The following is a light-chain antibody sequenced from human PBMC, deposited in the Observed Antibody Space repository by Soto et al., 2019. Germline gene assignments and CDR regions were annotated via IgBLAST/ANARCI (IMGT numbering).Light chain of an antibody. CDR2: DVS. Sequence: QSALTQPASVSGSPGQSITISCTGTSSDVGGYNYVSWYQQHPGKAPKLMIYDVSNRPSRVSNPVSVYKSSNTASLTISGLRAEDEADYYCSSYTSSSTLLYVFGTGTKLTVL. CDR1: SSDVGGYNY. CDR3: SSYTSSSTLLYV. J-gene: IGLJ1*01. V-gene: IGLV2-14*01.